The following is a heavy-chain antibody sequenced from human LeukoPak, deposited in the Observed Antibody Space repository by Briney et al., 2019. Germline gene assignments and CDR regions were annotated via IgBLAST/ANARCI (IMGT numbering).Heavy chain of an antibody. Sequence: GGSLRLSCAASGFTFSSYSMNWVRQAPGKGLEWVSSIISSSSYIYYADSVKGRFTISRDNDKNSLYLQMNSMRAEDTAVYYCERDRGGMVRGVITYYYYYGMDVWGKGTTVTVPS. D-gene: IGHD3-10*01. CDR1: GFTFSSYS. CDR3: ERDRGGMVRGVITYYYYYGMDV. CDR2: IISSSSYI. J-gene: IGHJ6*04. V-gene: IGHV3-21*01.